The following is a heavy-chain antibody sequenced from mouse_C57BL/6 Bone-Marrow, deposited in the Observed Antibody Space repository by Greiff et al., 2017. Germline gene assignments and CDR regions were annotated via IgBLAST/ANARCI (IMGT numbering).Heavy chain of an antibody. Sequence: QVQLQQPGAGLVQPGASVKVSCTASGYTFTSYWMHWVKQKPGQGLEWIGRINHSDSGTNYNQKFKGQATLTGDNSYSTAYLQLSSLTSEDTAVYYCAISSNYDAMDYWGQGTSVTVSS. V-gene: IGHV1-74*01. CDR2: INHSDSGT. D-gene: IGHD2-5*01. CDR1: GYTFTSYW. J-gene: IGHJ4*01. CDR3: AISSNYDAMDY.